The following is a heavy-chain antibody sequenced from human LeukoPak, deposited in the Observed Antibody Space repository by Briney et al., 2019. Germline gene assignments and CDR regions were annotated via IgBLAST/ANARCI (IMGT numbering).Heavy chain of an antibody. CDR2: ISSSSRSI. V-gene: IGHV3-21*04. CDR3: ARANVLLLGAFDI. J-gene: IGHJ3*02. Sequence: GGSLRLSCAASGFTFSSYTMNWVRQAPGKGLEWVSSISSSSRSIFYADSVRGRFTTSRDNAKNSLFLQMNSLRAEDTAVYYCARANVLLLGAFDIWGQGTMVTVSS. CDR1: GFTFSSYT. D-gene: IGHD3-10*01.